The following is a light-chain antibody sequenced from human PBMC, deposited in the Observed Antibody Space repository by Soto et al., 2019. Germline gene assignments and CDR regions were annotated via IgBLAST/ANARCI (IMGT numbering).Light chain of an antibody. V-gene: IGKV3-20*01. CDR1: QSVSN. CDR2: GAS. Sequence: EIVLTQSPGTLSLSPGERATLSCRASQSVSNLAWYQQKPGQAPRLLIYGASSRATGIPDRFSGSGSGTDFTLTINRLEPEDSAVYYCQQCGTSPWTFGQGTKVDIK. J-gene: IGKJ1*01. CDR3: QQCGTSPWT.